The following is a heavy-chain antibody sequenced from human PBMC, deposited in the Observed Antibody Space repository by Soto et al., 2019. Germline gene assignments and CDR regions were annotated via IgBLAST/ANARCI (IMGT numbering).Heavy chain of an antibody. J-gene: IGHJ5*02. V-gene: IGHV4-39*01. D-gene: IGHD2-15*01. CDR1: GGSISRSSYS. Sequence: PSETLSLTXTVSGGSISRSSYSWAWIRQPPGKGLEWIGTLYYSGNTYYNPSLKSRVTISVDTSKNQFSLKLSSVTAADTALYYCATRQGGSYNWFDPWGQGTLVTVSS. CDR3: ATRQGGSYNWFDP. CDR2: LYYSGNT.